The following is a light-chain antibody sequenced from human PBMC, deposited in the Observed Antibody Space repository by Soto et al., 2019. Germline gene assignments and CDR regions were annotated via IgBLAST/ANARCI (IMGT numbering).Light chain of an antibody. Sequence: EIVLTHSPGTLSLSPGDIATLSCSASQTVSSNFLAWYQQRPAQAPRLLIHGASTRATGITDRFSGSVSGTDFTHIISRLEPEDFAVYYCQQYGSTPRTFGQGTKVDIK. CDR1: QTVSSNF. CDR2: GAS. CDR3: QQYGSTPRT. J-gene: IGKJ1*01. V-gene: IGKV3-20*01.